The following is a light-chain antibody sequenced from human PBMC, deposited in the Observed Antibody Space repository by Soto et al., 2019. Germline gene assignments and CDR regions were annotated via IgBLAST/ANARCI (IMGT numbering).Light chain of an antibody. J-gene: IGKJ4*01. CDR3: QKYNSAPRT. Sequence: IQMTQSPSSLSASVGDRVTITCRASQDISNYLAWYQQKPGKVPKLLIYAASTLQSGVPSRFSGSGSGTDFTLTISRLQPEDVATYYCQKYNSAPRTFGGGTKVEIK. CDR1: QDISNY. V-gene: IGKV1-27*01. CDR2: AAS.